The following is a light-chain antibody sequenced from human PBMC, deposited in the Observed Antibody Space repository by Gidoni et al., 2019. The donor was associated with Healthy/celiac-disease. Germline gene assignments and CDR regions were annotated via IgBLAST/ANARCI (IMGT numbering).Light chain of an antibody. CDR1: SSDVGSYNL. V-gene: IGLV2-23*01. Sequence: QSALTQPASVSGSPGQSITISCPGTSSDVGSYNLVSWYQHHPGKAPKLMIYEGSKRPSGVSNRFSGSKSGNTASLTISGLQADDEADYYCCSYAGSSTLVFGGGTKLTVL. J-gene: IGLJ2*01. CDR2: EGS. CDR3: CSYAGSSTLV.